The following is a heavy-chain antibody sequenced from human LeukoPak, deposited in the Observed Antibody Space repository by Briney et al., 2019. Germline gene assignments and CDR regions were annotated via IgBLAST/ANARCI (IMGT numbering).Heavy chain of an antibody. J-gene: IGHJ3*02. CDR1: GFTFSDYA. V-gene: IGHV3-23*01. Sequence: GGSLRLSRAASGFTFSDYAMNWVRQAPGKGLEWVSAISGSGGSTYYADSVKGRFTISRDNSKNTLYLQTNSLRAEDTAVYYCAKTDAFDIWGQGTMVTVSS. CDR2: ISGSGGST. CDR3: AKTDAFDI.